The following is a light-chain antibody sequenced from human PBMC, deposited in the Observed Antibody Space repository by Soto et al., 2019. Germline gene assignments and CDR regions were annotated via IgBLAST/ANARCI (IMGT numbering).Light chain of an antibody. Sequence: DIQMTQSPSTLSASVGDRVTITCRASQTISSWLAWYQQKPGKAPNLLIYKASTLESGVPSRFSGSGSGTEFTLTISSLQPDDFATYYCQQYGSYYWTFGQGTKV. CDR2: KAS. V-gene: IGKV1-5*03. CDR3: QQYGSYYWT. J-gene: IGKJ1*01. CDR1: QTISSW.